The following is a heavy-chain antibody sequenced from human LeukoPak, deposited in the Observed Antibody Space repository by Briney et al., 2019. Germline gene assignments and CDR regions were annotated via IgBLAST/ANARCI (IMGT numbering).Heavy chain of an antibody. CDR3: ARVPGYSYGLSYMDV. CDR2: ISAYNGNT. Sequence: ASVKVSCKASGYTFTSYGISWVRQAPGQGLEWMGWISAYNGNTNYAQKLQGRVTMTTDTSTSTAYMELSRLRSDDTAVYYCARVPGYSYGLSYMDVWGKGTTVTVSS. D-gene: IGHD5-18*01. CDR1: GYTFTSYG. J-gene: IGHJ6*03. V-gene: IGHV1-18*01.